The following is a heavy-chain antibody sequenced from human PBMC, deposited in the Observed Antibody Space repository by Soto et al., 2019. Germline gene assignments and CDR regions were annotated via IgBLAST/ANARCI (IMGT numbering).Heavy chain of an antibody. J-gene: IGHJ4*02. Sequence: GASVKVSCKASGYTFTSYYMHWVRQAPGQGLEWMGIINPSGGSTSYAQKFQGRVTMTRDTSTSTVYMELSSLRSEDTAVYYCARSRVVAAADSYYFDYWGQGTLVTVSS. V-gene: IGHV1-46*01. CDR3: ARSRVVAAADSYYFDY. CDR2: INPSGGST. CDR1: GYTFTSYY. D-gene: IGHD6-13*01.